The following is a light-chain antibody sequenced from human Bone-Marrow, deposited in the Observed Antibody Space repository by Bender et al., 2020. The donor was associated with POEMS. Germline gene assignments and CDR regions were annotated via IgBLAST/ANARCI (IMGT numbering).Light chain of an antibody. CDR2: QDK. Sequence: SYELTQPPSVSVSPGQTATITCSGDKLGDKFVCWYQQKPGQSPVLVIYQDKRRPSGIPERFSGSNSGNTATLTISGTQPMDEGNYYCQAWDSSTVVFGGGTKLTVL. V-gene: IGLV3-1*01. CDR3: QAWDSSTVV. J-gene: IGLJ2*01. CDR1: KLGDKF.